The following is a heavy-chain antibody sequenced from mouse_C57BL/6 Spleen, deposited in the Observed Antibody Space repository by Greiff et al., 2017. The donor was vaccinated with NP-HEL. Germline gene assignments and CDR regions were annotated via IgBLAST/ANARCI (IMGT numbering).Heavy chain of an antibody. CDR2: IWRGGST. CDR3: AKNSGDGYYEDAMDY. D-gene: IGHD2-3*01. CDR1: GFSLTSYG. J-gene: IGHJ4*01. V-gene: IGHV2-5*01. Sequence: VQVVESGPGLVQPSQSLSITCTVSGFSLTSYGVHWVRQSPGKGLEWLGVIWRGGSTDYKAAFMSSLSITKDNSKSQVFFKMNSLQADDTAIYYCAKNSGDGYYEDAMDYWGQGTSVTVSS.